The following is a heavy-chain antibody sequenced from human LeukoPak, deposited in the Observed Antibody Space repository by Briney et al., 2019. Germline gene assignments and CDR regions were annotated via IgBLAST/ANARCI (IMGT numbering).Heavy chain of an antibody. CDR3: AAASTDSLYSSGWYYFDY. V-gene: IGHV3-9*01. Sequence: GGSLRLSCAASGFTFHDYAMHWLRQAPGKGLDGVSGICRYSGSIGYADSVKGRVTISRHNAKNSLYLQMNSLRADDTALYYCAAASTDSLYSSGWYYFDYWGQGTLVTVSS. J-gene: IGHJ4*02. CDR1: GFTFHDYA. CDR2: ICRYSGSI. D-gene: IGHD6-19*01.